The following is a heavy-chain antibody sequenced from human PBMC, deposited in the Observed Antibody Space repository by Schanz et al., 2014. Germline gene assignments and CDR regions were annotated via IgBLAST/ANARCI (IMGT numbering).Heavy chain of an antibody. CDR3: AKVRYSSGWRGDYFDE. CDR2: INTGVNT. J-gene: IGHJ4*02. Sequence: EVQLVESGGGLVKPGGSLRLSCAASGFTFGDYAMTWVRQAPGKGLEWVSAINTGVNTYYADSVRGRFTMSRDNSKNTLYLQMNSLRAEDTAVYYCAKVRYSSGWRGDYFDEWGQGTLVTVSS. D-gene: IGHD6-25*01. CDR1: GFTFGDYA. V-gene: IGHV3-23*04.